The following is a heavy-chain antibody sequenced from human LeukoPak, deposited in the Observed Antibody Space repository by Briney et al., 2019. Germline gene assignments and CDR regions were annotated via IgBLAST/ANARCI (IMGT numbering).Heavy chain of an antibody. J-gene: IGHJ4*02. V-gene: IGHV3-33*01. CDR2: IWSDGSNK. Sequence: PGGSLRLSCATSGFTFSGYGMHWVRQAPGKGLEWVTVIWSDGSNKYYADSVKGRFTISRDNSKNTLYLQMNSLRAEDTAVYYCARTYYYGSGSYYPFDYWGQGTLVTVSS. D-gene: IGHD3-10*01. CDR3: ARTYYYGSGSYYPFDY. CDR1: GFTFSGYG.